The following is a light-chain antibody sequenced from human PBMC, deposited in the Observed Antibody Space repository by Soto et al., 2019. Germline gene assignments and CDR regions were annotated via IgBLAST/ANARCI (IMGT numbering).Light chain of an antibody. CDR3: SSYTSSSPPVV. V-gene: IGLV2-14*01. Sequence: QSALTQPVSVSGSPGQSITISCTGTSSDVGGYNYVSWYQQHPGKAPKLMIYEVSNRPSGVSNRFSGSKSGNTASLTISGLQAEDEADYYCSSYTSSSPPVVFGGGTKLTVL. J-gene: IGLJ2*01. CDR2: EVS. CDR1: SSDVGGYNY.